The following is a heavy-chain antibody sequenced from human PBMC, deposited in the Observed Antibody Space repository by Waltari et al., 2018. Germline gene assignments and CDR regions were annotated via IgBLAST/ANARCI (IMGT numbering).Heavy chain of an antibody. J-gene: IGHJ3*02. CDR2: ISYDGSSK. CDR1: GFTFENYY. D-gene: IGHD3-10*01. CDR3: ANIHSGSFAFDI. V-gene: IGHV3-30*18. Sequence: QVRLVESGGGVVQPGRSLRLYCAASGFTFENYYMHWVRQAPGRGLEWVALISYDGSSKHYADSVKDRFTISRDNSKKMLYLQMSSLRPEDTAVYYCANIHSGSFAFDIWGQGTMVTVSA.